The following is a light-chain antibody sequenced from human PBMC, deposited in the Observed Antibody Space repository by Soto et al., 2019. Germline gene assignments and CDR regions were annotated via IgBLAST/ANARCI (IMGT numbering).Light chain of an antibody. CDR2: DVS. V-gene: IGLV2-14*01. CDR1: SSDVGGYNY. CDR3: SSYTSSSTLYV. J-gene: IGLJ1*01. Sequence: QSALTQPASGSGSPGQSITISCTGTSSDVGGYNYVSCYQQHTGKAPKLMIYDVSNRPSGVSNRFSGSKSGNTASLTISGLQAEDEADYYCSSYTSSSTLYVFGTGTKVTVL.